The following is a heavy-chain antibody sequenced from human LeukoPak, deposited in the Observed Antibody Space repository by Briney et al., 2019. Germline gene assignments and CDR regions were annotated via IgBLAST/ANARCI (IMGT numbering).Heavy chain of an antibody. D-gene: IGHD2-2*01. CDR3: ARDYCSSTSCPRFDP. V-gene: IGHV1-18*04. CDR2: ISAYNGNT. Sequence: GASVKVSCRSSGYTFTGYYMDWVRQAPGQGLEWMGRISAYNGNTNYAQKLQGRVTMTTDTSTSTAYMELRSLRSDDTAVYYCARDYCSSTSCPRFDPWGQGTLVTVSS. CDR1: GYTFTGYY. J-gene: IGHJ5*02.